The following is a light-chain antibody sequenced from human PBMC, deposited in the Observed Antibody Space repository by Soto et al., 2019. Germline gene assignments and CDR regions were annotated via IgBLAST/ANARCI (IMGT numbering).Light chain of an antibody. Sequence: EGVLTQSPGTLSLSPGERATLSCRASQSVGSNYLAWYQQKPGQAPRLLIYGASSRATGIPDRFSGSGSGTDFTLTISRLEPEDFAVYYCQQYGSSGTFGQGTKVDI. CDR1: QSVGSNY. CDR2: GAS. CDR3: QQYGSSGT. J-gene: IGKJ1*01. V-gene: IGKV3-20*01.